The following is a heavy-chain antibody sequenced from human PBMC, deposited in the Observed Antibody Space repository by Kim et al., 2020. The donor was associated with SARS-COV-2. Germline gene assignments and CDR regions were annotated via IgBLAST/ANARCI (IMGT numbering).Heavy chain of an antibody. J-gene: IGHJ6*02. CDR2: ISGSGGST. CDR1: GFTFSSYA. Sequence: GGSLRLSCAASGFTFSSYAMSWVRQAPGKGLEWVSAISGSGGSTYYADSVKGRFTISRDNSKNTLYLQMNSLRAEDTAVYYCAKDQYSGTISRFSYYYYYYGMDVWGQGTTVTVSS. CDR3: AKDQYSGTISRFSYYYYYYGMDV. D-gene: IGHD2-2*01. V-gene: IGHV3-23*01.